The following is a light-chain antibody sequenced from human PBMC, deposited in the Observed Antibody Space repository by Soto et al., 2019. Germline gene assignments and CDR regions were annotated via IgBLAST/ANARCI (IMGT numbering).Light chain of an antibody. J-gene: IGKJ1*01. CDR3: QQFAKSST. V-gene: IGKV1-5*01. CDR2: DAT. Sequence: IQMTQFPSTLSASVGDRVTITCRASHNIERWMAWCQQKRGRAPSLLIFDATTLHSGVPSRFSGGGSGTEFTLTINGLQPDDFATYYCQQFAKSSTFGQGTKVDIK. CDR1: HNIERW.